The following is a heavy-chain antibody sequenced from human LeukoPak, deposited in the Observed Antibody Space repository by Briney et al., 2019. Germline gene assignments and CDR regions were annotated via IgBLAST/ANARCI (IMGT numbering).Heavy chain of an antibody. Sequence: GGSLRLSCAASGFTFSSFGMNWVRHAPGKGLDWVAFIQYDGSIKYYADSVKGRFTISRDNSKNTLYLQMNSLRAEDTAMYYCARRGIWTDMDVWGKGTTVTVSS. CDR1: GFTFSSFG. CDR3: ARRGIWTDMDV. D-gene: IGHD3/OR15-3a*01. V-gene: IGHV3-30*02. J-gene: IGHJ6*03. CDR2: IQYDGSIK.